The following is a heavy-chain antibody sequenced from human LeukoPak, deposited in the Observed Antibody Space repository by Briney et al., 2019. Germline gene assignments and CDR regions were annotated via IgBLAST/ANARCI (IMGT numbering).Heavy chain of an antibody. V-gene: IGHV4-30-4*01. CDR3: ARGATRYYDILTGYSPYYYYGMDV. CDR1: GGSISSGDYY. J-gene: IGHJ6*02. CDR2: IYYSGST. D-gene: IGHD3-9*01. Sequence: SQTLALTCTVSGGSISSGDYYWSWIRQPPGKGLEWIGYIYYSGSTYYYPSLKSRVTISGDTSKNQFTLKLSSLTAADTPVYYCARGATRYYDILTGYSPYYYYGMDVWGQGTTVTVSS.